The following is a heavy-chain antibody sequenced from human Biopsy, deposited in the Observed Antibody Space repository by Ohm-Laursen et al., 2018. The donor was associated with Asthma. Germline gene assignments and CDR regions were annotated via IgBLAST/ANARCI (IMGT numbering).Heavy chain of an antibody. V-gene: IGHV3-23*01. D-gene: IGHD5-18*01. CDR1: GFTFSNYA. Sequence: SLRLSCAASGFTFSNYAVSWVRQAPGKGPERVSTISASGNSTYYGDSVKGRFTISRDNSKNTLFLHMNSLRADDTAVYYCAKGMDTFDIWGQGTLVTVSS. CDR3: AKGMDTFDI. J-gene: IGHJ3*02. CDR2: ISASGNST.